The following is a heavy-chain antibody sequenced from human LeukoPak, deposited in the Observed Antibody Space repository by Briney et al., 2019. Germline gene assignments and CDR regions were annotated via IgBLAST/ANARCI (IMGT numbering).Heavy chain of an antibody. CDR1: GYTLTELS. V-gene: IGHV1-24*01. J-gene: IGHJ6*02. CDR3: ATDNPRQRYYGMDV. D-gene: IGHD6-25*01. Sequence: ASVKVSCKVSGYTLTELSMHWVRQAPGKGLEWMGGFDPEDGKTIYAQKFQGRVTMTEDTSTDTAYMELSSLRSEDTAVYYCATDNPRQRYYGMDVWGQGTTVTVSS. CDR2: FDPEDGKT.